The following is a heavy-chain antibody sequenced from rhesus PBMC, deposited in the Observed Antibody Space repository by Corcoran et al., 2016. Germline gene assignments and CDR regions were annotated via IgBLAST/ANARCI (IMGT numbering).Heavy chain of an antibody. V-gene: IGHV5-2*01. D-gene: IGHD1-44*01. CDR2: LYPGDSDT. Sequence: EVQLVQSGAEVKSPGESLRISCKTSGYSFTNYWISWVRQMPGQGLEWMGMLYPGDSDTRYSPSFQGQVTISADKSINTAYLQWSSLKASDTATYYCATMYSGNSNYFDYWGQGVLVTVSS. CDR3: ATMYSGNSNYFDY. J-gene: IGHJ4*01. CDR1: GYSFTNYW.